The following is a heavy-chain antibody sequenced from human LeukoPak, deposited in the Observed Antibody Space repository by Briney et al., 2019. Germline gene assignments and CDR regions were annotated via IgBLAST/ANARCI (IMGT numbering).Heavy chain of an antibody. CDR2: MLNGATT. CDR1: GGSISNYY. D-gene: IGHD5-24*01. CDR3: ARGRDAYKVGY. Sequence: SETLSLTCTVSGGSISNYYWSWIRQPPGEGLEWIGCMLNGATTYYNPSLKSRATMSVDTSKNQFSLKLSSLTAADTAVYYCARGRDAYKVGYWGQGTMVTVSS. J-gene: IGHJ4*02. V-gene: IGHV4-59*01.